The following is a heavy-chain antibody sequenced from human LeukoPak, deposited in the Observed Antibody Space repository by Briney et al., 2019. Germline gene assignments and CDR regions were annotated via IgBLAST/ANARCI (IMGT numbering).Heavy chain of an antibody. V-gene: IGHV3-23*01. CDR1: GFTFSSYA. J-gene: IGHJ4*02. D-gene: IGHD3-22*01. CDR3: ARRRPGYYYDSSGSSAPDFDY. CDR2: ISGSGGST. Sequence: GGSLRLSCAASGFTFSSYAMSWVRQAPGKGLEWVSAISGSGGSTYYVDSVKGRFTISRDNSKNTLYLQMNGLRAEDTAVYYCARRRPGYYYDSSGSSAPDFDYWGQGTLVTVSS.